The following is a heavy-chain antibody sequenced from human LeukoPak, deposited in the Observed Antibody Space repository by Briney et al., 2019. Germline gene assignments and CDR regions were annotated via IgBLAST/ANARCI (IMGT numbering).Heavy chain of an antibody. Sequence: PSGTLSLTCAVSGDSISSSYWWSWVRQPPGKGLEYIGYIYYGGTYYNPSLKSRVTISVDTSKNQFSLELSSVTAADTAVYYCARGTWSSSIDYWGQGTLVTVSS. D-gene: IGHD6-6*01. CDR2: IYYGGT. J-gene: IGHJ4*02. CDR3: ARGTWSSSIDY. CDR1: GDSISSSYW. V-gene: IGHV4-30-4*01.